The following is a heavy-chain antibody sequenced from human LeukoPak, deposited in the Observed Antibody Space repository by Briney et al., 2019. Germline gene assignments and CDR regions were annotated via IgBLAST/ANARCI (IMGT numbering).Heavy chain of an antibody. CDR2: INHSGST. V-gene: IGHV4-34*01. Sequence: KPSETLSLTCAVYGGSFIGYYWSWIRQPPGKGLEWIGEINHSGSTNYNPSLKSRVTISVDTSKNQFSLKLSSVTAADTAVYYCASGPMGITMVRGAKRQVSYWGQGTLVTVSS. CDR3: ASGPMGITMVRGAKRQVSY. J-gene: IGHJ4*02. D-gene: IGHD3-10*01. CDR1: GGSFIGYY.